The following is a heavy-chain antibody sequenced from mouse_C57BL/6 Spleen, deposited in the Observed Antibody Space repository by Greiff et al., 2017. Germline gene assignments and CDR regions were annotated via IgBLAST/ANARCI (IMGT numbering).Heavy chain of an antibody. CDR3: ARSDDGYYRRDAMDY. CDR2: VYPGSGST. CDR1: GYTFTSYW. J-gene: IGHJ4*01. D-gene: IGHD2-3*01. Sequence: QVQLQQPGAELVKPGASVKMSCKASGYTFTSYWITWVKQRPGQGLEWIGDVYPGSGSTNYNEKFKSKATLTVDTSSSTAYMQLSSLTSEDSAVYYCARSDDGYYRRDAMDYWGQGTTVTVSS. V-gene: IGHV1-55*01.